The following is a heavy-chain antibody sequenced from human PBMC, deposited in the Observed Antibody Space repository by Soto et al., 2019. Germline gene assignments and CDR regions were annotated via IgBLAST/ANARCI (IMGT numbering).Heavy chain of an antibody. CDR3: ARHTPAISISEH. J-gene: IGHJ1*01. Sequence: QLQLQESGPGLVKPSETLSLTCTVSGGSISSSSYYWGWIRQPPGKGLEWIGSIYYSGSTYYNPSPQGRVTISVDTSKTQFSLTLSSVTAADTAVYYCARHTPAISISEHWGQGTLVTVSS. D-gene: IGHD2-15*01. CDR1: GGSISSSSYY. CDR2: IYYSGST. V-gene: IGHV4-39*01.